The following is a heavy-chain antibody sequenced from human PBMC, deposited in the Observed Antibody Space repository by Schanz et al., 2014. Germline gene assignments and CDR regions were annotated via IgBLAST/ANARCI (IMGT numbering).Heavy chain of an antibody. CDR2: IKHDGSEK. V-gene: IGHV3-7*01. Sequence: EVRLVESGGGLVEPGGSLRLSCSGSGFTFSDVYMSWVRQAPGKGLEWVANIKHDGSEKYYVDSVKGRFTISRDNAKNSMYLEMNSLRAEDTAVFYCARVGGTYYDFWSGVPPTVMHDGFDIWGQGTMVTVS. CDR3: ARVGGTYYDFWSGVPPTVMHDGFDI. J-gene: IGHJ3*02. D-gene: IGHD3-3*01. CDR1: GFTFSDVY.